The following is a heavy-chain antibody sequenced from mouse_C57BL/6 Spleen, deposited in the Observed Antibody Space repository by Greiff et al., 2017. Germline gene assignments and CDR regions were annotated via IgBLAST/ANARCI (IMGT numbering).Heavy chain of an antibody. CDR2: ILPGSGST. Sequence: QVQLQQSGAELMKPGASVKLSCKATGYTFTGYWIEWVKQRPGHGLEWIGEILPGSGSTNYNAKFKGKATFTADTSSNTAYMQLSSLTTEDSAIYYCAPYGYDGAWFAYWGQGTLVTVSA. V-gene: IGHV1-9*01. D-gene: IGHD2-2*01. CDR3: APYGYDGAWFAY. CDR1: GYTFTGYW. J-gene: IGHJ3*01.